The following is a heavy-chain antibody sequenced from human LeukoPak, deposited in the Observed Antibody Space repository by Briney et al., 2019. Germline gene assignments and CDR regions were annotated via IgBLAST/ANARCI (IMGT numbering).Heavy chain of an antibody. CDR1: GFTFSGYS. CDR3: ARGKGDGYNYWSDAFDI. CDR2: INPSSATI. Sequence: GGSLRLSCADSGFTFSGYSMNWVRQAPGKGLEWVSYINPSSATIFYADSVKGRFTISRDNAKNSLYLQMSSLRPEDTAVYYCARGKGDGYNYWSDAFDIWGRGTVVTVSS. V-gene: IGHV3-48*01. D-gene: IGHD5-24*01. J-gene: IGHJ3*02.